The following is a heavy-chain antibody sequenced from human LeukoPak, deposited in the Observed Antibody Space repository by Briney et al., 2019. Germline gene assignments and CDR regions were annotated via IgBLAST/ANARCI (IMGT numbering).Heavy chain of an antibody. D-gene: IGHD3-10*01. CDR3: AMVRGEFDY. V-gene: IGHV4-59*01. CDR2: IYYSGST. CDR1: GGSLSSYY. Sequence: SETLSLTRTVSGGSLSSYYWSWLRQPPGKGLEWFGYIYYSGSTNYNPSLKSRVNISEDTSKTQFSLKLSSVTAADRAVFYCAMVRGEFDYWGQGTLVTVSS. J-gene: IGHJ4*02.